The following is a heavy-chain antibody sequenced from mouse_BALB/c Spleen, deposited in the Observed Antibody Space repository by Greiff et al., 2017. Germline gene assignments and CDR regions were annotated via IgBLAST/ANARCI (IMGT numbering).Heavy chain of an antibody. CDR2: ILPGSGST. Sequence: VKLQESGAELMKPGASVKISCKATGYTFSSYWIEWVKQRPGHGLEWIGEILPGSGSTNYNEKFKGKATFTADTSSNTAYMQLSSLTSEDSAVYYCAYYGGAMDYWGQGTSVTVSS. CDR3: AYYGGAMDY. V-gene: IGHV1-9*01. CDR1: GYTFSSYW. D-gene: IGHD1-1*01. J-gene: IGHJ4*01.